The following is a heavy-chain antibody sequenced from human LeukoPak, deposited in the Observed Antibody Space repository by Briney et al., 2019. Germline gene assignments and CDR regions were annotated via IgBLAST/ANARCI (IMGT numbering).Heavy chain of an antibody. V-gene: IGHV4-4*02. CDR1: GGSISSSNW. J-gene: IGHJ4*02. CDR3: ARGQKYYDILTGYYTDTVDSVY. Sequence: PSGTLSLTCAVSGGSISSSNWWSWVRQPPGKGLEWIGEIYHSGSTNYNPSLKSRVTMSVDTSKNQFSLKLSSVTAADTAVYYCARGQKYYDILTGYYTDTVDSVYWGQGTLVTVSS. D-gene: IGHD3-9*01. CDR2: IYHSGST.